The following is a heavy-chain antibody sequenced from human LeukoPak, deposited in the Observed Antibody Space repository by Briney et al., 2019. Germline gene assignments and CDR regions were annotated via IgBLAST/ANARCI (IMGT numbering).Heavy chain of an antibody. CDR2: INPSGGST. CDR3: AIQGSSYGGAFDI. J-gene: IGHJ3*02. Sequence: ASVKVSCKASGYTFTSYHMHWVRQAPGQGLEWMGIINPSGGSTSYAQKFQGRVTMTGDTSTSTVYMELSSLRSEDTAVYYCAIQGSSYGGAFDIWGQGTMVTVSS. D-gene: IGHD5-18*01. CDR1: GYTFTSYH. V-gene: IGHV1-46*01.